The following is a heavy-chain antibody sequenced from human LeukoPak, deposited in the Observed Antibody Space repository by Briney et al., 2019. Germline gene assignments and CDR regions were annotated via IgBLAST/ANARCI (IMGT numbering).Heavy chain of an antibody. CDR2: ISYDGSNK. J-gene: IGHJ4*02. V-gene: IGHV3-30-3*01. Sequence: GGSLRLSCAATGFTFSSYAMHWVRQAPGKGLEWVAVISYDGSNKYYADSVKGRFTISRDNSKNTLYLQMNSLRAEDTAVYYCARGSPFFGLWSQPEYYFDYWGQGTLVTVSS. CDR1: GFTFSSYA. D-gene: IGHD2-21*01. CDR3: ARGSPFFGLWSQPEYYFDY.